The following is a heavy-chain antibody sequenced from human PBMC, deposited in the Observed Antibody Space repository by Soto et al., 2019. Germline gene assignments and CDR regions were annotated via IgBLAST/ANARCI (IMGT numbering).Heavy chain of an antibody. V-gene: IGHV3-74*01. J-gene: IGHJ4*02. CDR2: MNSDGSTT. CDR3: ARESEDLTSNFDY. Sequence: LRLSCAASGFTFGNYWMHWVRQAPGKGLEWVSRMNSDGSTTNYADSVKGRFTVSRDNARNTLHLQMNSLSAEDTAVYYCARESEDLTSNFDYWGQGTLVTVSS. CDR1: GFTFGNYW.